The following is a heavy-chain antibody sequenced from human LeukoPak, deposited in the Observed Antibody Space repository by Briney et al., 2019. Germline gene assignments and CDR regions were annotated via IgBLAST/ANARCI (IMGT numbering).Heavy chain of an antibody. CDR1: GFTFSSYA. J-gene: IGHJ6*02. D-gene: IGHD6-13*01. CDR2: ISYDGSNK. CDR3: ARDQSSSWSLDYYGMDV. Sequence: GRSLRLSCAASGFTFSSYAMHWVRQAPGKGLEWVAVISYDGSNKYYADSVKGRFTISRDNSKNTLYLQMNRLRAEDTAVYYCARDQSSSWSLDYYGMDVWGQGTTVTVSS. V-gene: IGHV3-30-3*01.